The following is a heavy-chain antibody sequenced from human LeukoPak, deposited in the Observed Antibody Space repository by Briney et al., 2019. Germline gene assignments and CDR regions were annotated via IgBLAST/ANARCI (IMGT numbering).Heavy chain of an antibody. Sequence: GGSLRLSCEASGFTSRIYAMASVRHTPAGGLWRLSYITSGSNINYADSVKGRFTISRDNAKNSLYLQMNSLRDEDTAVYYCARSANPGVHDFDPWGQGTLVTVSS. CDR1: GFTSRIYA. CDR3: ARSANPGVHDFDP. CDR2: ITSGSNI. J-gene: IGHJ5*02. V-gene: IGHV3-48*02. D-gene: IGHD6-6*01.